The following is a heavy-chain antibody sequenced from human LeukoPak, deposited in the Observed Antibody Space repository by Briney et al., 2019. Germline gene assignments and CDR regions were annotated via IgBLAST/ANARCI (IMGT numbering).Heavy chain of an antibody. CDR3: ARDAPPSPFDI. CDR1: DGSISSYY. CDR2: IYYSGST. V-gene: IGHV4-59*01. J-gene: IGHJ3*02. Sequence: SETLSFTCTGSDGSISSYYWRWIRQPPGKGLEWIGYIYYSGSTNYNPSLKSRVIISVDTSKNQFSLKLTSVTAADTAVYYCARDAPPSPFDIWGQGTMVTVSS.